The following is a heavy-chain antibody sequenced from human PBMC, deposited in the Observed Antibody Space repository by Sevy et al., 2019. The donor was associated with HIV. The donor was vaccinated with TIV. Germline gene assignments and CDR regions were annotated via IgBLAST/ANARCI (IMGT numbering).Heavy chain of an antibody. V-gene: IGHV3-33*01. J-gene: IGHJ4*02. D-gene: IGHD3-10*01. CDR1: GFTFSDYG. CDR2: VWYDGINK. Sequence: GGSLRLSCTASGFTFSDYGMHWVRQAPGKGLEWVAVVWYDGINKYYGNSVKGRFTISRDNSKNTLYLQMNIRRAEDTVVYYDARDNLLPVMVSMVRGALSYYFDYWGQGTLVTVSS. CDR3: ARDNLLPVMVSMVRGALSYYFDY.